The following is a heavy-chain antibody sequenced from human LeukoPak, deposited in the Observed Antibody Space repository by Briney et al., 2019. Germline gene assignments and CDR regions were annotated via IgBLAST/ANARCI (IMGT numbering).Heavy chain of an antibody. CDR2: IWYDGSNK. J-gene: IGHJ4*02. V-gene: IGHV3-33*01. CDR1: GFTFSSYG. Sequence: GGSLRLSCAASGFTFSSYGMHWVRQAPGKGLEWVAVIWYDGSNKYYADSVKGRFTISRDNSKNTLYLQVNSLRAEDTAVYYCARRRGPYSSSLPDYWGQGTLVTVSS. D-gene: IGHD6-6*01. CDR3: ARRRGPYSSSLPDY.